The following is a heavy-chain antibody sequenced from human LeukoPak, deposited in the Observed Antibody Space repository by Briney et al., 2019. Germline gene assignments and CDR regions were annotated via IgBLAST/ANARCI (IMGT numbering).Heavy chain of an antibody. Sequence: GGSLRLFCAASGFPFSDYYMSWLRQSTGKGLEGVSYISCSSCFTNYAHSVKGRFTISRDNAKNSLYLQMNSLRAEDTAMYYCARIRRGDYGDYFFDYWGQGTLVTVSS. D-gene: IGHD4-17*01. CDR3: ARIRRGDYGDYFFDY. CDR1: GFPFSDYY. CDR2: ISCSSCFT. J-gene: IGHJ4*02. V-gene: IGHV3-11*03.